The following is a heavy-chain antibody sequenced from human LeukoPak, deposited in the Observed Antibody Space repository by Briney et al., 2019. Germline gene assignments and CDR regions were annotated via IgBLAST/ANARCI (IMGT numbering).Heavy chain of an antibody. D-gene: IGHD6-19*01. CDR3: ARDHGVAGLDY. J-gene: IGHJ4*02. Sequence: ASVKVSCKASGYTFTSYYMHWVRRAPGQGLEWMGIINPSGGSTSYAQKFQGRVTMTRDTSTSTVYMELSSLRSEDTAVYYRARDHGVAGLDYWGQGTLVTVSS. V-gene: IGHV1-46*01. CDR1: GYTFTSYY. CDR2: INPSGGST.